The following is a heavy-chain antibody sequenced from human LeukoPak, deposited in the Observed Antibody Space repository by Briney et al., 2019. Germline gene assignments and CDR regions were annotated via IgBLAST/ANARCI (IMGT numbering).Heavy chain of an antibody. Sequence: SETLPLTCTVSGGSISSYYWSWIRQPPGKGLEWIGNIPYSGSTNYNPSLKSRVTISVDTSKNQFSLKLSSVSTADTAVYYCARDGLRYAADYWGQGTLVTVSS. D-gene: IGHD5-12*01. CDR2: IPYSGST. J-gene: IGHJ4*02. CDR1: GGSISSYY. CDR3: ARDGLRYAADY. V-gene: IGHV4-59*01.